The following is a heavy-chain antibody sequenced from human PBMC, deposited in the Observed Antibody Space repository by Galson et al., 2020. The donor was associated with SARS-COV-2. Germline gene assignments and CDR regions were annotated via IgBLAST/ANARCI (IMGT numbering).Heavy chain of an antibody. CDR3: GRALVACIDY. CDR1: GDSVSSTAW. D-gene: IGHD2-8*02. Sequence: SETLSLTCAVSGDSVSSTAWWSWVRQPPGKGLERIAEMHHTGNTNYNAALRSRVTISIDKSRNQFSLKLNSVTAADTAVYYCGRALVACIDYWCLVTLVAVSS. J-gene: IGHJ4*02. V-gene: IGHV4-4*02. CDR2: MHHTGNT.